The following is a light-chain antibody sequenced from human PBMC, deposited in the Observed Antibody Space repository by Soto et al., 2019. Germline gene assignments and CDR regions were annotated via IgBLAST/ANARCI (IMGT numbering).Light chain of an antibody. V-gene: IGKV3-20*01. CDR2: GVS. CDR1: QSVSGSY. Sequence: ETVLTQSPGTLSLSPGERATLSCRASQSVSGSYLAWYQQKPGQAPRLLIYGVSSRATGIPDRFSGSGSGTDFTLTISRLEPEDFAVYYCQQYGTSGSSPPWTFGQGTKVEIK. J-gene: IGKJ1*01. CDR3: QQYGTSGSSPPWT.